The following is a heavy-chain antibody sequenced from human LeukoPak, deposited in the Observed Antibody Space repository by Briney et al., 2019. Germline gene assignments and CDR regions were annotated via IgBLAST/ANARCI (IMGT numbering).Heavy chain of an antibody. CDR3: AELGITMIGGV. V-gene: IGHV3-7*01. CDR2: IKQDGSEK. J-gene: IGHJ6*04. Sequence: EGSLRLSCAASGFIFSDHYMIWLRQAPGKGLEWVANIKQDGSEKYYVDSVKGRFTISRDNAKNSLYLQMNSLRAEDTAVYYCAELGITMIGGVWGKGTTVTISS. CDR1: GFIFSDHY. D-gene: IGHD3-10*02.